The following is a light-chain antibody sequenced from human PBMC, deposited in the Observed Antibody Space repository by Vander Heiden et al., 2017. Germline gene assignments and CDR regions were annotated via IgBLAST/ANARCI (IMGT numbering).Light chain of an antibody. CDR2: TAT. CDR1: QSISDH. V-gene: IGKV1-39*01. CDR3: QQSYSTLLT. Sequence: DIQMTQSPSTLPASVGDRVSITCRASQSISDHLNWYQQKAGEASRLLIYTATSLQSGVPSRFSGSGSGTDFTLTISSLQPEDFATYYCQQSYSTLLTFGGGTKVEIK. J-gene: IGKJ4*01.